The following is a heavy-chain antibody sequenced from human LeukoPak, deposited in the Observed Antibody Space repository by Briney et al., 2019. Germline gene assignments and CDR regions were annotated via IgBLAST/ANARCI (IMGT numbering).Heavy chain of an antibody. Sequence: ASVKVSRKASGYTFTSYGISWVRQAPAQGLAWMGWISAYNGNTNYAQTLQGRVTMTTDTSTSTAYMELRSLRSDDTAVYYCARDLLKSGYGPYDYWGQGTLVTVSS. CDR1: GYTFTSYG. CDR3: ARDLLKSGYGPYDY. D-gene: IGHD5-12*01. V-gene: IGHV1-18*01. J-gene: IGHJ4*02. CDR2: ISAYNGNT.